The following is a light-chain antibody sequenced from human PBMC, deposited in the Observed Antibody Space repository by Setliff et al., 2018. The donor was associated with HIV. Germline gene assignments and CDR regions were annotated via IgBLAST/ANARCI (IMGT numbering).Light chain of an antibody. CDR3: CSYAGSSTPYV. Sequence: QSVLTQPASVSGSPGQSITMSCTGTKNDVGGHDVVSWYQQYPGKAPKLIIYEVSKRPSGVSNRFSGSKSGNTASLTISGLQAEDEADYYCCSYAGSSTPYVFGSGTKVTVL. V-gene: IGLV2-23*02. CDR2: EVS. J-gene: IGLJ1*01. CDR1: KNDVGGHDV.